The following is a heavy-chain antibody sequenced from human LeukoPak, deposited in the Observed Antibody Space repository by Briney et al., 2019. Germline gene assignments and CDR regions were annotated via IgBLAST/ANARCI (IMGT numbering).Heavy chain of an antibody. Sequence: PGGSLRLSCAASGFTVSSNYMSWVRQAPGKGLEWVSVIYSGGSTYYADSVKGRFTISRDNSKNTLYLQMNSLRAEDTAVYYCAREMGGASLTALGRYYYYYGMDVWGQGTTVTVSS. J-gene: IGHJ6*02. CDR2: IYSGGST. V-gene: IGHV3-53*01. D-gene: IGHD2-21*02. CDR3: AREMGGASLTALGRYYYYYGMDV. CDR1: GFTVSSNY.